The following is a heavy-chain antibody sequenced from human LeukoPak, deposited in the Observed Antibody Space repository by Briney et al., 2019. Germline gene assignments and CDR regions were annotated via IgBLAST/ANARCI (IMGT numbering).Heavy chain of an antibody. CDR2: IIPIFGTA. Sequence: GASVKVSCKASGGTFSSYAISWVRQAPGQGLEWMGGIIPIFGTANYAQKFQGRVTITADESTSTAYMELSSLRSEDTAVYYCARTLAVAGNYYYYMDVWGKGTTVTISS. J-gene: IGHJ6*03. V-gene: IGHV1-69*13. CDR3: ARTLAVAGNYYYYMDV. D-gene: IGHD6-19*01. CDR1: GGTFSSYA.